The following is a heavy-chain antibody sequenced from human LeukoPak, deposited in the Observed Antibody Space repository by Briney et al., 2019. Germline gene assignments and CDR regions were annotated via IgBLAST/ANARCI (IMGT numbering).Heavy chain of an antibody. CDR2: IRRKASDETR. CDR3: TRPIYCSTSGCQGYYFDY. J-gene: IGHJ4*02. D-gene: IGHD2-2*01. Sequence: GRSLRLSCTASGFTFRGYAMSWVRQATGKGLEWVAGIRRKASDETREYAASVRGRFTILRDDSKSIAYLQMNSLKAEDAAVYYCTRPIYCSTSGCQGYYFDYWGQGTLVTVSS. CDR1: GFTFRGYA. V-gene: IGHV3-49*04.